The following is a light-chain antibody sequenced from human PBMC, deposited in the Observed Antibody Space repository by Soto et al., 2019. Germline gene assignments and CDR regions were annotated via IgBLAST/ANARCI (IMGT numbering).Light chain of an antibody. V-gene: IGLV1-40*01. CDR1: SSNIGAGYD. J-gene: IGLJ3*02. Sequence: QSALTQPPSVSGAPGQRVTISCTGSSSNIGAGYDVHWYQQFPGTAPKLLIYGYINRPSGVPDRFSGSKSGTSPSLVITGLQAEDEADYYCQSYDNSLSGYVFGGGTKLTVL. CDR3: QSYDNSLSGYV. CDR2: GYI.